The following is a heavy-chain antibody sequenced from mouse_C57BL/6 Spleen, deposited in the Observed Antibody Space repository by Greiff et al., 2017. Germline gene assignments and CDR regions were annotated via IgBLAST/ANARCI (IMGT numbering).Heavy chain of an antibody. D-gene: IGHD4-1*01. CDR3: ARSRNWDGFAY. CDR1: GYTFTSYW. J-gene: IGHJ3*01. CDR2: IDPSDSYT. V-gene: IGHV1-59*01. Sequence: VQLQQPGAELVRPGTSVTLSCKASGYTFTSYWMHWVKQRPGQGLEWIGVIDPSDSYTNYNQKFKGKATLTVDTSSSTAYMQLSSLTSEDSAVYYCARSRNWDGFAYWGQGTLVTVSA.